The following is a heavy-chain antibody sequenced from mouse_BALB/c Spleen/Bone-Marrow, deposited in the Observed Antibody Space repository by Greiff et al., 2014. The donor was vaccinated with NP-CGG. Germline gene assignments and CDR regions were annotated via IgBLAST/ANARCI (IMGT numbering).Heavy chain of an antibody. D-gene: IGHD2-1*01. V-gene: IGHV2-9*02. Sequence: VQLVESGPGLVAPSQSLSITCTVSGFSLTSYGVHWVRQPPGKGLEWLGVIWAGGSTNYSSALMSRLSISKDNSKSQVFLKMNSLQTDDTAMYYCARDGLYGNYAMDYWGQGTSVTVSS. J-gene: IGHJ4*01. CDR1: GFSLTSYG. CDR2: IWAGGST. CDR3: ARDGLYGNYAMDY.